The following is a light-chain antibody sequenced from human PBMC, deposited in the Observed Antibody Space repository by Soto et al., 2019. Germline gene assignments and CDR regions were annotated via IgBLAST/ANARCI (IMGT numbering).Light chain of an antibody. CDR3: QQRSNWQFT. CDR1: QSVSSY. J-gene: IGKJ3*01. Sequence: ENVLTQSPATLSLSPGDRATLSCRASQSVSSYLAWYQQKPGQAPRLLIYDASNRATGIPARFSGSGSGTDFTLTISSLEPEDFAVYYCQQRSNWQFTFGPGTKVDIK. CDR2: DAS. V-gene: IGKV3-11*01.